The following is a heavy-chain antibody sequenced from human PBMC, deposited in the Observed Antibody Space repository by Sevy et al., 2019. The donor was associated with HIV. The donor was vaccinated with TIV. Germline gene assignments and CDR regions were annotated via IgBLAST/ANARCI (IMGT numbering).Heavy chain of an antibody. D-gene: IGHD3-16*01. CDR3: AKDLTGGGNSYTTPFFQH. J-gene: IGHJ1*01. Sequence: GGSLRLSCAASGFTFSSYGMHWVRQAPGKGLEWVAVISYDGSNKYYADSVKGRFTISRDNSKNTLYLQMNSLRAEDTAVYYCAKDLTGGGNSYTTPFFQHWGQGTLVTVSS. CDR1: GFTFSSYG. V-gene: IGHV3-30*18. CDR2: ISYDGSNK.